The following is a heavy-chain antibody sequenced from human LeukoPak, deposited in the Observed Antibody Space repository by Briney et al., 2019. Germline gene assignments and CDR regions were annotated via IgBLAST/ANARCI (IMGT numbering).Heavy chain of an antibody. CDR3: TLPWGSGSYYDY. Sequence: KSGGSLRLSCAASGFTFSSYGMHWVRQAPGKGLEWVGHIKSKTDGGTTDYAAPVKGRFTISRDDSKNTLFLQMNSLKTEDTAVYYCTLPWGSGSYYDYWGQGTLVTVSS. D-gene: IGHD3-10*01. CDR1: GFTFSSYG. V-gene: IGHV3-15*01. CDR2: IKSKTDGGTT. J-gene: IGHJ4*02.